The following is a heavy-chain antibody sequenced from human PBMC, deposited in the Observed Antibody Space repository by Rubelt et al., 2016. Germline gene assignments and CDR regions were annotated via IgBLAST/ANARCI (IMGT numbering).Heavy chain of an antibody. Sequence: QVQLQESGPGLVKPSQTLSLTCTVSGGSLSSSGYYWSWIRQHPGKGLEWIGYLFYSGSTCYNPPLKCRVTIPVYPSKSRFSLKLSSVTAADTAVYYCARYSGSRIFDYWGQGTLVTVSS. CDR2: LFYSGST. CDR1: GGSLSSSGYY. D-gene: IGHD2-21*01. CDR3: ARYSGSRIFDY. V-gene: IGHV4-31*03. J-gene: IGHJ4*02.